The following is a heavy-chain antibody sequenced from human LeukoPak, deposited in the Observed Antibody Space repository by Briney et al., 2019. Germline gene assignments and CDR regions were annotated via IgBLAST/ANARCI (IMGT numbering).Heavy chain of an antibody. J-gene: IGHJ4*02. V-gene: IGHV3-23*01. CDR3: AKASLITFGGVIPGFDY. Sequence: GGSLRLSCAASGFYIANYVMSWVRQAPGKGLEWVSATVGGGGPNTYHADSVKGRFTISRDNSKNTLYLQMNSLRAEDTAVYYCAKASLITFGGVIPGFDYWGQGTLVTVSS. D-gene: IGHD3-16*02. CDR1: GFYIANYV. CDR2: TVGGGGPNT.